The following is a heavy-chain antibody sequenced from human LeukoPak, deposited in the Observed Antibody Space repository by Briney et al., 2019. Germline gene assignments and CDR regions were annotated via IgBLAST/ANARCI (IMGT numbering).Heavy chain of an antibody. J-gene: IGHJ4*02. CDR3: AISSGGPYYFDF. D-gene: IGHD2-15*01. CDR1: GFTVSSNY. Sequence: GGSLRLSCAASGFTVSSNYMSWVRQAPGKGLEWVSVVSSGGSTYYADSVKGRFTLSRDNSKNTLYLQMNTPRADDTAVYYCAISSGGPYYFDFWGQGTLVTVSS. CDR2: VSSGGST. V-gene: IGHV3-53*01.